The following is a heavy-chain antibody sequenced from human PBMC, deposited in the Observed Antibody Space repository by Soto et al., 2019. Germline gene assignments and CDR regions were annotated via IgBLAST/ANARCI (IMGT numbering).Heavy chain of an antibody. CDR3: ARERRKTATAIGQPQGCYYYGMDV. D-gene: IGHD5-18*01. CDR1: GYTFTSYY. V-gene: IGHV1-46*03. J-gene: IGHJ6*02. Sequence: ASVKVSCKASGYTFTSYYMHWVRQAPGQGLEWMGIINPSGGSTSYAQKFQGRVTMTRDTSTSTVYMELSSLRSEDTAVYYCARERRKTATAIGQPQGCYYYGMDVWG. CDR2: INPSGGST.